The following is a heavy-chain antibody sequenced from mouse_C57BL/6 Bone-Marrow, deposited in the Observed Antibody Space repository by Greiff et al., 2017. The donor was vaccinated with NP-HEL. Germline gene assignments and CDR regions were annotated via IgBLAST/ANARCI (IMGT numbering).Heavy chain of an antibody. CDR3: ARGDGSSPWFAY. D-gene: IGHD1-1*01. CDR1: GYSITSGYY. J-gene: IGHJ3*01. Sequence: EVQVVESGPGLVKPSQSLSLTCSVTGYSITSGYYWNWIRQFPGNKLEWMGYISYDGSNNYNPSLKNRISITRDTSKNQFFLKLNSVTTEDTATYYCARGDGSSPWFAYWGQGTLVTVSA. CDR2: ISYDGSN. V-gene: IGHV3-6*01.